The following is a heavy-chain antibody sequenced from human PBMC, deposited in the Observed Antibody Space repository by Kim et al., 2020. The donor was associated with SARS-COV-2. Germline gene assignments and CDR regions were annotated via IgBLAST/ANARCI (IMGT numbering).Heavy chain of an antibody. CDR2: INPSGGST. D-gene: IGHD3-10*01. CDR1: GYTFTSYY. J-gene: IGHJ5*02. Sequence: ASVKVSCKASGYTFTSYYMHWVRQAPGQGLEWMGIINPSGGSTSYAQKFQGRVTMTRDTSTSTVYMELSSLRSEDTAVYYCAREVTGLSSFRGWFDPWGQGTLVTVSS. V-gene: IGHV1-46*01. CDR3: AREVTGLSSFRGWFDP.